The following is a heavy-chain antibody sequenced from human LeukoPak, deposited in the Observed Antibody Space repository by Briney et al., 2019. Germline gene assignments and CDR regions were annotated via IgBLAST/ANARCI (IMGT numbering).Heavy chain of an antibody. CDR3: ARGQVGTIFNRKLAFDI. J-gene: IGHJ3*02. Sequence: SDTLSLTCSVSGGSMTFYYWGWVRQPAGKGLEWIGRIYTSGSTNYNPSLQSRVTMSVDTSKNQFSLNLSSVTAADTAVYYCARGQVGTIFNRKLAFDIWGQGTKVTVSS. CDR2: IYTSGST. CDR1: GGSMTFYY. V-gene: IGHV4-4*07. D-gene: IGHD1-26*01.